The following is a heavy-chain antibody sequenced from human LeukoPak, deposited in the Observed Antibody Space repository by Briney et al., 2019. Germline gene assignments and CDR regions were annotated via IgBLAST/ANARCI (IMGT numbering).Heavy chain of an antibody. CDR3: ARSLNDLLTGYDY. CDR2: VRYDGTNK. CDR1: GFTFSSYG. J-gene: IGHJ4*02. D-gene: IGHD3-9*01. V-gene: IGHV3-30*03. Sequence: PGGSLRLSCAASGFTFSSYGMHWVRQAPGKGLEWVAVVRYDGTNKYYADSVKGRFTISRDNSKNTLYLQMNSLRPEDTAVYYCARSLNDLLTGYDYWGQGTLVTVSS.